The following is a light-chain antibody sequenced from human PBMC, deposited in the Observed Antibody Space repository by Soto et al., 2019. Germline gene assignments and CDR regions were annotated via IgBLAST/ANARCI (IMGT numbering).Light chain of an antibody. V-gene: IGKV3-15*01. CDR1: LSLSSY. CDR2: GAS. J-gene: IGKJ1*01. Sequence: EIVLTQSPATLSLSPGERATLSCRASLSLSSYLAWYQQKPGQAPRLLIYGASTRATGIPARFSGSGSGTEFTLTISSLQSEDFAVYYCQQYNNWPQTFGQGTKVDIK. CDR3: QQYNNWPQT.